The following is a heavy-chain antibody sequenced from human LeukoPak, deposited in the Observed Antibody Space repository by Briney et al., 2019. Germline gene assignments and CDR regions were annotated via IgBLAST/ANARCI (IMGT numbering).Heavy chain of an antibody. Sequence: SETLSLTCTVSGGSISSSTYYWGWIRQPPGKGLEWIGTMYSSGSTNYKPSLKSRVTISVDTSKNQFSLKLSSVTAADTAVYYCASVRGYSYGLDYWGQGTLVTVSS. J-gene: IGHJ4*02. CDR2: MYSSGST. CDR3: ASVRGYSYGLDY. D-gene: IGHD5-18*01. V-gene: IGHV4-39*07. CDR1: GGSISSSTYY.